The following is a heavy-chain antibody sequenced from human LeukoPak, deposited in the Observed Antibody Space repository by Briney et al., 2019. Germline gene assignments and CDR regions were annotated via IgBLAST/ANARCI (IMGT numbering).Heavy chain of an antibody. V-gene: IGHV3-23*01. CDR1: GFAFSSYA. Sequence: GGSLRLSCAASGFAFSSYAMSWVRQAPGEGLAWVSAISGSGGSTYYADSVKGRFAISRDNSKNTLYLQMNRLRAEDTAVYYCANRVFGHYWGQGTLVTVSS. D-gene: IGHD3-16*01. CDR2: ISGSGGST. J-gene: IGHJ4*02. CDR3: ANRVFGHY.